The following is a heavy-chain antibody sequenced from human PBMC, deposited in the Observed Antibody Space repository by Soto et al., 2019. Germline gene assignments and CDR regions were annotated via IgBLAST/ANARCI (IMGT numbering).Heavy chain of an antibody. CDR2: IYWNGDT. CDR1: GFSLTSSGVS. Sequence: SGPTLVNPTQTVTLTCTFSGFSLTSSGVSVGWIRQPPGKALEWLAFIYWNGDTRYRPSLQSRLTITKDNSKKQVVLTMTNMDPLDTATYYWAQRVGSRGSVDYWGQGILVTVSS. CDR3: AQRVGSRGSVDY. D-gene: IGHD6-25*01. J-gene: IGHJ4*02. V-gene: IGHV2-5*01.